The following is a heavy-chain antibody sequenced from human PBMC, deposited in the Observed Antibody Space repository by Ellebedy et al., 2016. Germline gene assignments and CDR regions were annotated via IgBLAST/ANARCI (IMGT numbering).Heavy chain of an antibody. CDR1: GYTFTRFG. CDR3: ARNYVDTNMVDN. D-gene: IGHD5-18*01. V-gene: IGHV1-18*01. CDR2: ISAYNGDT. Sequence: ASVKVSXKASGYTFTRFGITWVRQAPGQGLQWMGCISAYNGDTTYAQTLQGRVTMTTDTSTATAYMELRSLRSADTAVYFCARNYVDTNMVDNWGQGTLVSVSS. J-gene: IGHJ4*02.